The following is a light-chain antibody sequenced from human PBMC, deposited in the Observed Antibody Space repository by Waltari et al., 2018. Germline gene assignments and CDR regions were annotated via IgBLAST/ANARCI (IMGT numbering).Light chain of an antibody. V-gene: IGKV3-11*01. CDR1: QSVSSY. Sequence: ELVLTQSPATLSLSPGERATLSCRASQSVSSYLAWYQQKPGQAPRLLIYDASNRATGIPARSSGSGSGTDFTLTISSLEPEDFAVYYCQQRSNWSWTFGQGTKVEIK. J-gene: IGKJ1*01. CDR2: DAS. CDR3: QQRSNWSWT.